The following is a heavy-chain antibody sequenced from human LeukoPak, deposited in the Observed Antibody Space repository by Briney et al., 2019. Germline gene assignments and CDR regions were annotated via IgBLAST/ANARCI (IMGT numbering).Heavy chain of an antibody. D-gene: IGHD2-2*01. Sequence: PSETLSLTCTVSGGSISSYYWSWIRQPAGKGLEWIGRIYTSGSTNYNPSLKSRVTMSVDTSKNQFSLKLSSVTAADTAVYYCARARNYCSSTSCYHFDYWGQGTLVTVSS. V-gene: IGHV4-4*07. CDR2: IYTSGST. CDR1: GGSISSYY. J-gene: IGHJ4*02. CDR3: ARARNYCSSTSCYHFDY.